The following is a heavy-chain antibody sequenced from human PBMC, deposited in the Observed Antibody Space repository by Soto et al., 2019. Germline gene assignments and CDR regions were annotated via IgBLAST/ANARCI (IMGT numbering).Heavy chain of an antibody. V-gene: IGHV3-23*01. J-gene: IGHJ4*02. Sequence: VGSLRLSCAASGFIFDNFAINWVRQVPGKGLEWVSGISGRGGNTFYADSMKGRFTVSRDNSKNTVYLQMTNLRVDDTAIYYCANPSHSGDYAGSFDSWGQGTMVTV. CDR2: ISGRGGNT. CDR3: ANPSHSGDYAGSFDS. D-gene: IGHD4-17*01. CDR1: GFIFDNFA.